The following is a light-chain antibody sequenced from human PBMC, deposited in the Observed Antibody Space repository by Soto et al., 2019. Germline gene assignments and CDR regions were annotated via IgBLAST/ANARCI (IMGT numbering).Light chain of an antibody. V-gene: IGKV3D-15*01. CDR1: QTVNSN. Sequence: EIVMTQSPATLSVSPGERATLSCRASQTVNSNLAWYQQKPGQAPRLLIYGASTRATGIPARFSGSGSGTVFTLTIGSLEPEDSAVYYCQQRKHWPPITFGQGTRLEI. CDR3: QQRKHWPPIT. J-gene: IGKJ5*01. CDR2: GAS.